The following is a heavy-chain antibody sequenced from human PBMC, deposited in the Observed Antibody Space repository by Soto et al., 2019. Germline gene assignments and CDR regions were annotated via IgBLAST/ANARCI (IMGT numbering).Heavy chain of an antibody. CDR2: ISWNSGSI. CDR1: GFTFDDYA. CDR3: AKEVPYYYYMDV. Sequence: HPGGSLRLSCAASGFTFDDYAMHWVRQAPGKGLEWVSGISWNSGSIGYADSVKGRFTISRDNAKNSLYLQMNSLRAEDTALYYCAKEVPYYYYMDVWGKGTTVTVSS. J-gene: IGHJ6*03. V-gene: IGHV3-9*01.